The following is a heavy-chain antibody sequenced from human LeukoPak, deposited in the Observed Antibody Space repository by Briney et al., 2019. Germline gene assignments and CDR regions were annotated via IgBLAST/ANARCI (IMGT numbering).Heavy chain of an antibody. J-gene: IGHJ3*02. CDR2: ISAYNGNT. D-gene: IGHD3-10*01. CDR1: GYTFTSYG. Sequence: GASVKVSCKASGYTFTSYGISWVRQAPGQGLEWMGWISAYNGNTNYAQKLQGRVTMTTDTSTSTAYMELRSLRSDDTAVYYCASHNAPSWFGESKNAFDIWGQGTMVTVSS. CDR3: ASHNAPSWFGESKNAFDI. V-gene: IGHV1-18*01.